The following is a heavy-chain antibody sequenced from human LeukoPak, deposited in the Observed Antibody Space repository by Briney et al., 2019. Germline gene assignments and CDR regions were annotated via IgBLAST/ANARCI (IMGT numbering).Heavy chain of an antibody. D-gene: IGHD6-13*01. CDR3: AKALAAAGTGNYFDY. CDR1: GFTFSTYA. J-gene: IGHJ4*02. Sequence: GGSLRLSCAASGFTFSTYAMTWVRQAPGKGLEWVSPISGSGGSTYYADSVKGRFTISRDNPKNTLYLQMNSLRAEDTAVYYCAKALAAAGTGNYFDYWGQGTLVTVSS. V-gene: IGHV3-23*01. CDR2: ISGSGGST.